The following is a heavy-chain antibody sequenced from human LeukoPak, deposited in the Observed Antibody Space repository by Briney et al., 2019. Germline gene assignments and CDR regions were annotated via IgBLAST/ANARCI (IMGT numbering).Heavy chain of an antibody. D-gene: IGHD3-10*01. Sequence: SVKVSCKASGGTFSSYAISWVRQAPGQGLEWMGGIIPIFGTANYAQKFQGRVTITADEPTSTAYMELSSLRSEDTAVYYCARDEVDITMVRGLNWFDPWGQGTLVTVSS. CDR3: ARDEVDITMVRGLNWFDP. CDR1: GGTFSSYA. V-gene: IGHV1-69*13. CDR2: IIPIFGTA. J-gene: IGHJ5*02.